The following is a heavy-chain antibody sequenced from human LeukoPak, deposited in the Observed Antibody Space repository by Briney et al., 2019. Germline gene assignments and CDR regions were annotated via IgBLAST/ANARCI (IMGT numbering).Heavy chain of an antibody. CDR2: ISAYNGNP. CDR1: GYTFTNYG. J-gene: IGHJ5*02. V-gene: IGHV1-18*01. Sequence: ASVKVSCKASGYTFTNYGISWVRQAPGQGLEWMGWISAYNGNPHYAQNLQGRVTMTTDTSTSTAYMELKSLRSDDTAVYYCARGGHRRYYYTSGSAFDPWGQGTLVTVSS. CDR3: ARGGHRRYYYTSGSAFDP. D-gene: IGHD3-10*01.